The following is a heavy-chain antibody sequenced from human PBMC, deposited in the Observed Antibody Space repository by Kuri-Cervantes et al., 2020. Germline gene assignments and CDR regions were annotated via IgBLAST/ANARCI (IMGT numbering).Heavy chain of an antibody. Sequence: ASVKVSCKASGGTFSSYAISWVRQAPGQGLEWMGWISAYNGNTNYAQKLQGGVTMTTDTSTSTAYMELRSLRSDDTAVYYCARDPGYSSGWYYFDYWGQGTLVTVSS. CDR1: GGTFSSYA. V-gene: IGHV1-18*01. J-gene: IGHJ4*02. CDR3: ARDPGYSSGWYYFDY. CDR2: ISAYNGNT. D-gene: IGHD6-19*01.